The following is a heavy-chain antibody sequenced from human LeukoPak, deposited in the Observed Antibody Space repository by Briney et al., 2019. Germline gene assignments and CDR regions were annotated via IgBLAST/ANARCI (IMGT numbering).Heavy chain of an antibody. D-gene: IGHD6-6*01. CDR3: ARRPNSYSSSSNYYYMDV. V-gene: IGHV4-39*01. Sequence: SETLSLTCTVSGGSISSSSYYWGWIRQPPGKGLEWIGSIYYSGSTYYNPSLKSRVTISVDTSKNQFSLKLSSVTAADTAVYYCARRPNSYSSSSNYYYMDVWGKGTTVTVSS. CDR1: GGSISSSSYY. CDR2: IYYSGST. J-gene: IGHJ6*03.